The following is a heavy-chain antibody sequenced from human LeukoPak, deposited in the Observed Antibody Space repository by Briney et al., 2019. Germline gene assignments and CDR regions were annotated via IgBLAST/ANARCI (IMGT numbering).Heavy chain of an antibody. CDR1: EFTLRNYW. J-gene: IGHJ4*02. D-gene: IGHD2-8*02. CDR3: AKDFILVAPFDY. V-gene: IGHV3-23*01. Sequence: GGSLRLSCAASEFTLRNYWMSWVRQAPGKGLEWVSAISGSGGSTYYADSVKGRFTISRDNSKNTLYLQMNSLRAEDTAVYYCAKDFILVAPFDYWGQGTLVTVSS. CDR2: ISGSGGST.